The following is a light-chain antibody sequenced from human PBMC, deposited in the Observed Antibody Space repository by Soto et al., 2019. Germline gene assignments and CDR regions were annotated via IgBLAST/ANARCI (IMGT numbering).Light chain of an antibody. CDR1: SSDVGGYNY. Sequence: QSALTQPASVSGSPGQSITIACTGTSSDVGGYNYVSWYQQHPGKAPKLMIYDVNTRPSGVSNLFSGSKSGNTASLTISGLQAEDGADYYCSSYTRSISLGGGTKLTV. CDR3: SSYTRSIS. J-gene: IGLJ2*01. CDR2: DVN. V-gene: IGLV2-14*01.